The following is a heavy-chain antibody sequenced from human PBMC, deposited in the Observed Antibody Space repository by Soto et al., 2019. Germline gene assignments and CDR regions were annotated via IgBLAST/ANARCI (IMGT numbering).Heavy chain of an antibody. CDR2: ISAYNGNT. Sequence: ASVKVSCKASGYTFTSYGISLVRQAPGQGLEWMGWISAYNGNTNYAQKLQGRVTMTTDTSTSTAYMELRSLRSDDTAVYYCARVKQYYYDSSGYRYNWFDPWGQGTLVTVSS. J-gene: IGHJ5*02. D-gene: IGHD3-22*01. CDR3: ARVKQYYYDSSGYRYNWFDP. CDR1: GYTFTSYG. V-gene: IGHV1-18*01.